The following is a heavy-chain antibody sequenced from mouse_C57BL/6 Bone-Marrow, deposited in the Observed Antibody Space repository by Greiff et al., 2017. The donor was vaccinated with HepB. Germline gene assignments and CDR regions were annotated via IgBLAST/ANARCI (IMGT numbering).Heavy chain of an antibody. J-gene: IGHJ3*01. D-gene: IGHD1-1*01. V-gene: IGHV1-81*01. CDR3: ARGYYGSRAWFAY. Sequence: QVQLKQSGAELARPGASVKLSCKASGYTFTSYGISWVKQRTGQGLEWIGEIYPRSGNTYYNEKFKGKATLTADKSSSTAYMELRSLTSEDSAVYFCARGYYGSRAWFAYWGQGTLVTVSA. CDR1: GYTFTSYG. CDR2: IYPRSGNT.